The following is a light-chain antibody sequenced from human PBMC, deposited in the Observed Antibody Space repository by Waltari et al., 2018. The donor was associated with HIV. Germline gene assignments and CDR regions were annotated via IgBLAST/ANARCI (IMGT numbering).Light chain of an antibody. V-gene: IGLV1-47*01. Sequence: QSVLTQPPSASGTPGQRVTIPCSGIRLNIGRTSVYWYQQLPGTAPKVLIFRDNQRPSGVPDRFSGSKSGASASLAISGLRSEDEADYFCATWDDSLSGSYVFGPGTKVSVL. J-gene: IGLJ1*01. CDR2: RDN. CDR1: RLNIGRTS. CDR3: ATWDDSLSGSYV.